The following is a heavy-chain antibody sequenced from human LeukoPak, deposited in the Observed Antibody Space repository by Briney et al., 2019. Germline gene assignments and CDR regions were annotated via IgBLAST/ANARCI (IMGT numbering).Heavy chain of an antibody. CDR1: GFTFSSYA. Sequence: GGSLRLSCAASGFTFSSYAMSWVRQAPGKGLEWVSAISGSGGSTYYADSVKGRFTISRDNFQNTLYLQMNSLRAEDTAVYYCAKVTYSYGSYYFDYWGQGTLVTVSS. CDR3: AKVTYSYGSYYFDY. D-gene: IGHD5-18*01. V-gene: IGHV3-23*01. CDR2: ISGSGGST. J-gene: IGHJ4*02.